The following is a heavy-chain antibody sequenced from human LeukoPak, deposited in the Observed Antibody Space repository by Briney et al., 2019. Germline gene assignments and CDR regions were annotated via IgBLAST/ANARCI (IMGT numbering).Heavy chain of an antibody. D-gene: IGHD1-1*01. Sequence: PPETLSLTCTVSGGSISGYFWSWIRRPPGKGLEWIGYIYYSGSTNYNPSLKSRVTISVDTSKNQFSLKLSSVTAADTAVYYCAIHGVYNWNDYAFDVWGQGTIVTVSS. V-gene: IGHV4-59*08. J-gene: IGHJ3*01. CDR1: GGSISGYF. CDR3: AIHGVYNWNDYAFDV. CDR2: IYYSGST.